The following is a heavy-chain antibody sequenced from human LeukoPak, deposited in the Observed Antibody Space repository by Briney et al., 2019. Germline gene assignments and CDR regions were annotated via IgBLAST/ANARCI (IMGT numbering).Heavy chain of an antibody. D-gene: IGHD4-17*01. J-gene: IGHJ4*02. V-gene: IGHV3-23*01. CDR3: ARDRSLDLRVIIFDY. CDR2: ISGSGGST. CDR1: GFTFGSYA. Sequence: PGGSLRLSCAASGFTFGSYAMSWVRQAPGKGLEWVSAISGSGGSTYYADSVKGRFTISRDNSKNTLYLQMNSLRAEDTAVYYCARDRSLDLRVIIFDYWGQGTLVTVSS.